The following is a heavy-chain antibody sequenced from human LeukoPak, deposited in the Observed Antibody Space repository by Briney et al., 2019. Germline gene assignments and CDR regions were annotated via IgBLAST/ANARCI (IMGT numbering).Heavy chain of an antibody. CDR3: ARRTLYSSGYDY. Sequence: PSETLSLTCTVSGGSISSYYWSWIRQPAGKGLEWIGYIYNSGTTNYNPSLKSRVTISVDTSENQFSLKLSSVTAADTAVYYCARRTLYSSGYDYWGQGTLVTVSS. CDR1: GGSISSYY. D-gene: IGHD6-19*01. J-gene: IGHJ4*02. CDR2: IYNSGTT. V-gene: IGHV4-59*08.